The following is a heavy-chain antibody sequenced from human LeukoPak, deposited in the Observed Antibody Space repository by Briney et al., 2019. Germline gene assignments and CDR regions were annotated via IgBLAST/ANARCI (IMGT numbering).Heavy chain of an antibody. D-gene: IGHD4-23*01. CDR2: ISWDSGSI. CDR3: AKDMLDGGNYHFDY. J-gene: IGHJ4*02. V-gene: IGHV3-9*01. Sequence: PGGSLRLSCAASGFTFDDYAMHWVRQAPGKGLEWVSGISWDSGSIGYADSVKGRFTISRDNAKNSLYLQMNSLRAEDTALYYCAKDMLDGGNYHFDYWGQGTLVTVSS. CDR1: GFTFDDYA.